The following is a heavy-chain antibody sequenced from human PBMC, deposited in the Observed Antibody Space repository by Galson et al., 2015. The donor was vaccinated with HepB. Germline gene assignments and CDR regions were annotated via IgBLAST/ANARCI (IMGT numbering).Heavy chain of an antibody. CDR2: ISGSGGST. J-gene: IGHJ4*02. D-gene: IGHD2-15*01. CDR3: AKDPNPLDCSGGSCYYDY. Sequence: SLRLSCAASGFTFSSYAMSWVRQAPGKGLEWVSAISGSGGSTYYADSVKGRFTISRDNSKNTLYLQMNSLRAEDTAVYYCAKDPNPLDCSGGSCYYDYWGQGTLVTVSS. CDR1: GFTFSSYA. V-gene: IGHV3-23*01.